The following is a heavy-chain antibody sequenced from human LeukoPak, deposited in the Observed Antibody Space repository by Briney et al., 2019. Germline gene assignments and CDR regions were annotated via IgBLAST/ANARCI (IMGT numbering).Heavy chain of an antibody. CDR3: ARRARYDSSGYYYFDY. CDR1: GYSFTSYW. V-gene: IGHV5-51*01. D-gene: IGHD3-22*01. CDR2: IYPGDSDT. J-gene: IGHJ4*02. Sequence: GEFLKISCKGSGYSFTSYWIGWVRQMPGKGLEWMGIIYPGDSDTRYSPSFQGQVTISADKSISTAYLQWSSLKASDTAMYYCARRARYDSSGYYYFDYWGRGTLVTVSS.